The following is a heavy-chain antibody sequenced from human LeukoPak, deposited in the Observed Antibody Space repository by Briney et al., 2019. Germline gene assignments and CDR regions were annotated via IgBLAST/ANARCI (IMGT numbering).Heavy chain of an antibody. Sequence: PGGSLRLSCEASGFTFSGNWMSWVRQAPGKGLEWVASINPDGSQKLYVDSVKGRFTISRDNTKSSLYLQMSSLGAEDTAMYYCAKLLGTATTYDSWGQGTRVTVSS. J-gene: IGHJ4*02. CDR3: AKLLGTATTYDS. V-gene: IGHV3-7*01. D-gene: IGHD5-24*01. CDR1: GFTFSGNW. CDR2: INPDGSQK.